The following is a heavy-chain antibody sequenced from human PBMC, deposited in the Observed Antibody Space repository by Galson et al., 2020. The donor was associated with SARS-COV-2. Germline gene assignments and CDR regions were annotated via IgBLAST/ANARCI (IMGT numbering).Heavy chain of an antibody. J-gene: IGHJ4*02. CDR1: GFTFSSYG. D-gene: IGHD4-17*01. CDR2: IWYDGSNK. CDR3: ARELDYGDYAVFDY. Sequence: SCAASGFTFSSYGMHWVRQAPGKGLEWVAVIWYDGSNKYYADSVKGRFTISRDNSKNTLYLQMNSLRAEDTAVYYCARELDYGDYAVFDYWGQGTLVTVSS. V-gene: IGHV3-33*01.